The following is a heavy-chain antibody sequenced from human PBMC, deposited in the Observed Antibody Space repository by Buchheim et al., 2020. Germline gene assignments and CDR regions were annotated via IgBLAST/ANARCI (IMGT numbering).Heavy chain of an antibody. CDR2: IFSSGHT. CDR3: IHSGHYSLIA. D-gene: IGHD3-22*01. Sequence: QVQLQESGPGLVKPSGTLSLTCTVSGDSISTNKWWSWVRQPPGKGLEWIGEIFSSGHTNFNPSLKSRVTMSLDKSKKHFSRKLSSVTAGDTAVYHCIHSGHYSLIAWGQGTL. V-gene: IGHV4-4*02. J-gene: IGHJ5*02. CDR1: GDSISTNKW.